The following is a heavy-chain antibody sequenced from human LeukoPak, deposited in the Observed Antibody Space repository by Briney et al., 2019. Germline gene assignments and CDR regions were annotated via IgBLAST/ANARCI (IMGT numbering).Heavy chain of an antibody. CDR1: XXXXX. CDR3: TTVEGGLFDY. Sequence: XXXXXMSWXRXAXGXGLEWVGRIKSKTDGGTTDYAAPVKGRFTISRDDSKNTLYLQMNSLKTEDTAVYYCTTVEGGLFDYWGQGTLVTVSS. CDR2: IKSKTDGGTT. D-gene: IGHD1-26*01. V-gene: IGHV3-15*01. J-gene: IGHJ4*02.